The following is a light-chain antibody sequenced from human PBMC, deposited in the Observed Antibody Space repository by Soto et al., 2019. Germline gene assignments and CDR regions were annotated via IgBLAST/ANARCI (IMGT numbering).Light chain of an antibody. Sequence: DIQMTQSPSTLSASVGDRVTITCRASQSINRWLAWYQQKPGKAPKLVIYKASNLESGVPSRFRGSGSGTEFTLTISSLQPDDFATYYCQQYDSHMYTFGQGTKLEIK. CDR1: QSINRW. V-gene: IGKV1-5*03. CDR2: KAS. CDR3: QQYDSHMYT. J-gene: IGKJ2*01.